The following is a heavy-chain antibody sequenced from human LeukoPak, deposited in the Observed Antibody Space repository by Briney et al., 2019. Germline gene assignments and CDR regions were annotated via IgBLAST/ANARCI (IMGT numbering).Heavy chain of an antibody. CDR2: ISGSGWLT. D-gene: IGHD1-1*01. V-gene: IGHV3-23*01. Sequence: QPGGSLRLSCAASGFTFSSYSMSWVRQAPGKDLQWVSAISGSGWLTYYADSVQALFTISRDNSKNTLYLQMNSLRADDTAVYYCAKERDNFGYSDYWGQGTLVTVSS. J-gene: IGHJ4*02. CDR1: GFTFSSYS. CDR3: AKERDNFGYSDY.